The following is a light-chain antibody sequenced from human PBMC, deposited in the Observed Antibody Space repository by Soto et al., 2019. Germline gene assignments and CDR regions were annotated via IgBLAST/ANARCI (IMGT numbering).Light chain of an antibody. V-gene: IGLV1-51*02. CDR3: ETWDSGLSAVV. J-gene: IGLJ2*01. Sequence: QSVLTQPPSVSAAPGQKVTISCSGSSSNIGNNYVSWYQQLPGTAPKFLIYENYKRPSGIPDRFSGSKSGTSATLAITGLQTGDEAIYYCETWDSGLSAVVFGGGTQLTVL. CDR2: ENY. CDR1: SSNIGNNY.